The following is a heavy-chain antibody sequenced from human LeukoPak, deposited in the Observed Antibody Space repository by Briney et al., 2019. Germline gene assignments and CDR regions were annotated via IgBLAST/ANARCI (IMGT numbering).Heavy chain of an antibody. D-gene: IGHD6-13*01. CDR3: ARDRIAAAGTEYYYYGMDV. CDR1: GFTFSSYE. J-gene: IGHJ6*04. CDR2: ISSSGSTI. Sequence: GGSLRLSCAASGFTFSSYEMNWVRQAPGKGLEWVSYISSSGSTIYYADSVKGRFTISRDNAKNSLYLQMNSLRAEDTAVYYCARDRIAAAGTEYYYYGMDVWGKGITVTVSS. V-gene: IGHV3-48*03.